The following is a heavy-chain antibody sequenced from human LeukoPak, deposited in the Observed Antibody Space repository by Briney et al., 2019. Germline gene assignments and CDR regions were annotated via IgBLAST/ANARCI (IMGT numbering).Heavy chain of an antibody. CDR3: GREGYTASYFFRDF. CDR2: FYPTRPT. J-gene: IGHJ4*02. D-gene: IGHD1-26*01. Sequence: SETLSHTCTVSSGSINRYYWGCVRQPPGKGLEWMGRFYPTRPTQYDPSVKSRVTMSIDPSANQFSLNVRSMPAPDTAFYYGGREGYTASYFFRDFWSQGTRVAVS. CDR1: SGSINRYY. V-gene: IGHV4-4*07.